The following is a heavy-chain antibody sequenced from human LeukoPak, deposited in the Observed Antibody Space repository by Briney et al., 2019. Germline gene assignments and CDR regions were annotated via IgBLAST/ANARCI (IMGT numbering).Heavy chain of an antibody. V-gene: IGHV4-39*01. CDR2: IYYSGST. J-gene: IGHJ4*02. CDR1: VGSISSSSYY. Sequence: SETLSLTCTVSVGSISSSSYYWGWIRQPPGKGLEWIGSIYYSGSTYYNPSLKSRVTISVDTSKNQFSLKLSSVTAADTAVYYCARHSTMALTDFDYRGQGTLVTVSS. CDR3: ARHSTMALTDFDY. D-gene: IGHD3-10*01.